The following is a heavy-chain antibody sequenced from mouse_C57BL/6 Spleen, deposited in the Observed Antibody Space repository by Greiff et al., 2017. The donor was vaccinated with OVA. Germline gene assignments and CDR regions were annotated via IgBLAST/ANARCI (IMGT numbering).Heavy chain of an antibody. V-gene: IGHV3-6*01. CDR1: GYSITSGYY. Sequence: EVKLMESGPGLVKPSQSLSLTCSVTGYSITSGYYWNWIRQFPGNKLEWMGYISYDGSNNYNPSLKNRISITRDTSKNQFFLKLNSVTTEDTATYYCARIYDYEGGYFDYWGQGTTLTVSS. CDR2: ISYDGSN. CDR3: ARIYDYEGGYFDY. J-gene: IGHJ2*01. D-gene: IGHD2-4*01.